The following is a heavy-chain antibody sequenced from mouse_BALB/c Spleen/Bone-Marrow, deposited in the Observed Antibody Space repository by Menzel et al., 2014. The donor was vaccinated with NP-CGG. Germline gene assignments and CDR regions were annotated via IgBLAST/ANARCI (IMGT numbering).Heavy chain of an antibody. CDR1: GYAFTDYL. CDR3: ARYDGYLDY. D-gene: IGHD2-3*01. V-gene: IGHV1-54*01. CDR2: INPGSGST. J-gene: IGHJ2*01. Sequence: QVHVKQSGDELVRPGTSVKVSCKASGYAFTDYLMEWLKQRPGQGLEWIGVINPGSGSTNYNEKFKDKATLTADTSSNAAYMQLSSLTSDDSAVYFCARYDGYLDYWGQGTPLTVSS.